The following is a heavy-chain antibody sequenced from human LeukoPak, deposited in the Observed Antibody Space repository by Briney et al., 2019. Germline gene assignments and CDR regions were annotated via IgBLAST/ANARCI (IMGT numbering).Heavy chain of an antibody. CDR3: ARRLSGYYGDY. Sequence: GESLKISCKGSGYSFTSYWISWVRQMPGKGLEWMGTIYPGDSDIRYSPSFRGQVTISADKSVSTAYLQWSSLKASDTAMYYCARRLSGYYGDYWGQGTLVTVSS. CDR1: GYSFTSYW. J-gene: IGHJ4*02. D-gene: IGHD3-22*01. V-gene: IGHV5-51*01. CDR2: IYPGDSDI.